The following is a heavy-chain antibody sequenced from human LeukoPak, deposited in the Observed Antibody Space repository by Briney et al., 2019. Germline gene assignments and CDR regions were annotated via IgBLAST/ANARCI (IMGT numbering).Heavy chain of an antibody. CDR2: TNHSGST. V-gene: IGHV4-34*01. CDR1: GGSFSGYY. Sequence: PSETLSLTCAVYGGSFSGYYWSWIRQPPGKGLEWIGETNHSGSTNYNPSLKSRVTISVDTSKNQFSLRLSSVTAADTAVYYCARGIRRFDPWGQGTLVTVSS. J-gene: IGHJ5*02. D-gene: IGHD1-1*01. CDR3: ARGIRRFDP.